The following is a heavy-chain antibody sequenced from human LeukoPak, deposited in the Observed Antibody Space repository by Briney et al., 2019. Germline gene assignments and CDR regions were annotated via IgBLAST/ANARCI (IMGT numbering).Heavy chain of an antibody. D-gene: IGHD3-10*01. Sequence: GGSLRLSCAGSGFTFSSCAMHWVRQAPGKGLEWVAVISYDGSNKYYADSVKGRFTISRDNSQNTLYLQMNSLRAEDTAVYYCARETYGSGEWYFDLWGRGTLVTVSS. J-gene: IGHJ2*01. V-gene: IGHV3-30-3*01. CDR2: ISYDGSNK. CDR1: GFTFSSCA. CDR3: ARETYGSGEWYFDL.